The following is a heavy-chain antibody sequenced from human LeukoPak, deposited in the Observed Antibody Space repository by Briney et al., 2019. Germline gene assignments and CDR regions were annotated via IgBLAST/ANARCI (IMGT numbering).Heavy chain of an antibody. Sequence: GGSLRLSCAASGFTFGIYAMSWVRQAPGKGLEWVSSITGRGDVPFYADSLKDRFTISRDNWKNMLYLEMSSQRVEDTAVYYCAKDRPNYHENNGHYYTPNGDSWGQGTLVTVSS. D-gene: IGHD3-3*01. CDR3: AKDRPNYHENNGHYYTPNGDS. CDR1: GFTFGIYA. V-gene: IGHV3-23*01. J-gene: IGHJ5*01. CDR2: ITGRGDVP.